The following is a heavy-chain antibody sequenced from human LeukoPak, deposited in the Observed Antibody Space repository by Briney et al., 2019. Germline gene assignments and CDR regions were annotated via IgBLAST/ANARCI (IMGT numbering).Heavy chain of an antibody. Sequence: SETLSLTCTVSGGSISSSSYYWSWIRQPPGKGLEWIGYIYYSGSTYYNPSLKSRVTISVDTSKNQFSLKLSSVTAADTAVYYCARHVPAAAGTKYWFDPWGQGTLVTVSS. J-gene: IGHJ5*02. CDR3: ARHVPAAAGTKYWFDP. CDR1: GGSISSSSYY. D-gene: IGHD6-13*01. CDR2: IYYSGST. V-gene: IGHV4-30-4*08.